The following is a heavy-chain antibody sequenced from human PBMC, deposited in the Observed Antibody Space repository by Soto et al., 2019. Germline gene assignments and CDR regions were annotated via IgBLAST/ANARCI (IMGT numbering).Heavy chain of an antibody. J-gene: IGHJ5*02. Sequence: ASVKVSCKVSGYTLTELSMHWVRQAPGKGLEWMGGFDPEDGETIYAQKFQGRVTMTEDTSTDTAYMELSSLRSEDTAVYYCAMGGYCSGGSCYRGTNWFDPWGQGTLVTVSS. CDR2: FDPEDGET. D-gene: IGHD2-15*01. V-gene: IGHV1-24*01. CDR3: AMGGYCSGGSCYRGTNWFDP. CDR1: GYTLTELS.